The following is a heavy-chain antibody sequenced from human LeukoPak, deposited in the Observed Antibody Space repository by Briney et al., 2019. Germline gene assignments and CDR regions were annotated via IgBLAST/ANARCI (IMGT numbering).Heavy chain of an antibody. J-gene: IGHJ6*02. CDR1: GGSFSGYY. D-gene: IGHD3-16*02. CDR3: ARMITFGGVIPSYGMDV. CDR2: INHSGST. Sequence: SETLSLTCAVYGGSFSGYYWSWIRQPPGKGLEWIGEINHSGSTNYNPSLKSRVTISVDTSKNQFSLKLSSVTAADTAVYYCARMITFGGVIPSYGMDVWGQGTTVTVSS. V-gene: IGHV4-34*01.